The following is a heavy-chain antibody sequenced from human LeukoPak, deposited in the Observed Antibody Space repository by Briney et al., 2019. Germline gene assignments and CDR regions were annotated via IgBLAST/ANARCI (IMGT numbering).Heavy chain of an antibody. J-gene: IGHJ3*02. D-gene: IGHD6-19*01. V-gene: IGHV3-23*01. Sequence: GGSLRLSCAASGFTFSSYAMSWGRQAPGGGLEWGSAICGSGGSTYYADSVKGRFTISRDNSKNTLYLQMNSLRAEDTAVYYCAKEGSSGWDHDAFDIWGQGTMVTVSS. CDR2: ICGSGGST. CDR3: AKEGSSGWDHDAFDI. CDR1: GFTFSSYA.